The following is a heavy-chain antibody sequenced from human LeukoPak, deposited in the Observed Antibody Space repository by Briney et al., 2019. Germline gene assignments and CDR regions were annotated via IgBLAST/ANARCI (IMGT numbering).Heavy chain of an antibody. J-gene: IGHJ4*02. CDR1: GFTFSSYW. CDR2: INQGGSEK. CDR3: ARDETALDS. Sequence: GGSLRLFCAASGFTFSSYWMSWVRQAPEKGLEWVANINQGGSEKYYVDSVKGRLTISRDNAKNSLYLQMNSLRAEDTAVYYCARDETALDSWGQGTLVTVSS. V-gene: IGHV3-7*01. D-gene: IGHD5-18*01.